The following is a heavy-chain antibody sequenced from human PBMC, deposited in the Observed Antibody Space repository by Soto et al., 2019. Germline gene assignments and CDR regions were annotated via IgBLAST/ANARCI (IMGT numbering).Heavy chain of an antibody. CDR1: GGTFSSYA. J-gene: IGHJ6*02. CDR3: AVPTKGYSYGLGYYYYYGMDV. CDR2: NIPIFGTA. V-gene: IGHV1-69*13. D-gene: IGHD5-18*01. Sequence: ASVKVSCKASGGTFSSYAISWVRQAPGQGLEWMGGNIPIFGTANYAQKFQGRVTITADESTSTAYMELSSLRSEDTAVYYCAVPTKGYSYGLGYYYYYGMDVWGQGTTVTVSS.